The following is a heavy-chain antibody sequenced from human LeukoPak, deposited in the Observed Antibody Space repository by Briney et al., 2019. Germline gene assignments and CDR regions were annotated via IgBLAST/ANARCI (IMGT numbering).Heavy chain of an antibody. V-gene: IGHV4-39*07. CDR1: GGSISIGSYY. Sequence: PSETLSLTCIVSGGSISIGSYYWGWIRQPPGKGLEWIGSIYYSGSTNYNPSLKSRVTISVDTSKNQFSLKLSSVTAADTAVYYCARGHVDIVAKPPYWYLDLWGRGTLVTVSS. J-gene: IGHJ2*01. CDR3: ARGHVDIVAKPPYWYLDL. CDR2: IYYSGST. D-gene: IGHD5-12*01.